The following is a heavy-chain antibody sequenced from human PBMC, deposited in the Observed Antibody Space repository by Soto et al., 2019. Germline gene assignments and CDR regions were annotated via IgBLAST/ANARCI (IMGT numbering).Heavy chain of an antibody. Sequence: PGESLKISCKGSGYSFTSYWISWVRQMPGKGLEWMGRIDPSDSYTNHSPSFQGHVTISADKSISTAYLQWSSLKASDTAMYYCARARTYYDILTGYSLPGYYYGMDVWGQGTTVTVSS. CDR2: IDPSDSYT. CDR3: ARARTYYDILTGYSLPGYYYGMDV. J-gene: IGHJ6*02. V-gene: IGHV5-10-1*01. D-gene: IGHD3-9*01. CDR1: GYSFTSYW.